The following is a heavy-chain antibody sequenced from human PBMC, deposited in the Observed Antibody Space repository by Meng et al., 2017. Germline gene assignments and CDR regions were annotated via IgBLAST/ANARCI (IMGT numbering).Heavy chain of an antibody. Sequence: GESLKISCAASGFTFDDYGMSWVRQAPGKGLEWVSGINWNGGSTGYADSVKGRFTISRDNAKNSLYLQMNSLRAEDTAVYYCARVKQWMGIAAAGTSWFDPWGRGTLVTVSS. CDR3: ARVKQWMGIAAAGTSWFDP. D-gene: IGHD6-13*01. CDR2: INWNGGST. J-gene: IGHJ5*02. V-gene: IGHV3-20*04. CDR1: GFTFDDYG.